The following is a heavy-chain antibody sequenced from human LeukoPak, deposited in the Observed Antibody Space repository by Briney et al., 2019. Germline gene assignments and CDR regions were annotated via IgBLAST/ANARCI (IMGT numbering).Heavy chain of an antibody. V-gene: IGHV3-21*01. Sequence: GGSLRLSCAASGFTFSSYSMNWVRQAPGKGLEWVSSISSSSGYIYYADSVKGRFTISRDNAKNSLYLQMNSLRAEDTAVYYCARDRPGGYYDSSGSFDYWGQGTLVTVSS. D-gene: IGHD3-22*01. CDR1: GFTFSSYS. CDR2: ISSSSGYI. CDR3: ARDRPGGYYDSSGSFDY. J-gene: IGHJ4*02.